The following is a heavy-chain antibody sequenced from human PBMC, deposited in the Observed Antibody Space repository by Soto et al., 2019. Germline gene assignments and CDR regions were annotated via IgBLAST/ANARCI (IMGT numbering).Heavy chain of an antibody. Sequence: SETLSLTCAVSGGSISSSNWWSWVRQPPGKGLEWIGEIYHSGSTNYNPSLKSRVTISVDKSKNQFSLKLSSVTAADTAVYYCASKPYNWNTWMVYWGPGIQVTVSS. CDR3: ASKPYNWNTWMVY. CDR1: GGSISSSNW. V-gene: IGHV4-4*02. CDR2: IYHSGST. D-gene: IGHD1-1*01. J-gene: IGHJ4*02.